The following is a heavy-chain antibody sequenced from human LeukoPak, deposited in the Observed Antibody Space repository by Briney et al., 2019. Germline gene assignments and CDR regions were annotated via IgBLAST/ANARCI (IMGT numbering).Heavy chain of an antibody. D-gene: IGHD3-3*01. V-gene: IGHV1-18*01. J-gene: IGHJ4*02. CDR3: ARATNYDFWSGYYPPYYFDY. CDR2: ISAYNGNT. CDR1: GYTFTSYG. Sequence: ASVKVSCKASGYTFTSYGISWVRQAPGQGLEWMGWISAYNGNTNYAQKLQGRVTMTTDTSTSTAYMELRSLRSDDTAVYYCARATNYDFWSGYYPPYYFDYWGQGTLVTVSS.